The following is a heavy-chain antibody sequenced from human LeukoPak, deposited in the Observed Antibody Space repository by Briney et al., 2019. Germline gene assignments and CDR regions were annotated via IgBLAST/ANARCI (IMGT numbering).Heavy chain of an antibody. D-gene: IGHD4-23*01. CDR2: IYSGDST. CDR1: VFSFSSFS. J-gene: IGHJ4*02. V-gene: IGHV3-66*01. CDR3: ARAPFGGNDDH. Sequence: PGGSLRLSCAASVFSFSSFSMNWVSQAPGKGLEWVSLIYSGDSTYYADSVTGRFTISRDNSKNTLYLQMNSLRAEDTAVYYCARAPFGGNDDHWGQGTLVTVSS.